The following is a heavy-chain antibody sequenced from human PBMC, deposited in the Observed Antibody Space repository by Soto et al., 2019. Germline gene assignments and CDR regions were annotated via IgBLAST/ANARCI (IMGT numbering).Heavy chain of an antibody. CDR2: MYYNGNI. D-gene: IGHD3-16*01. Sequence: SETLSLTCNVSGGSISNYYWTWVRQSPEKGLEWIGYMYYNGNINYNPSLKSRVTISINTSKNQFSLTLKSVTAADTAVYYCASGGNWFDPWGQGVLVTVSS. CDR1: GGSISNYY. V-gene: IGHV4-59*01. J-gene: IGHJ5*02. CDR3: ASGGNWFDP.